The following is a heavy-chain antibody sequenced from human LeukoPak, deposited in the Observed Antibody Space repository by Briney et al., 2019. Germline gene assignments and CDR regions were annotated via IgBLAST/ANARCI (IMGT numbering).Heavy chain of an antibody. CDR3: ARDSRDGYNHDY. V-gene: IGHV3-7*01. CDR2: IKYDENEK. D-gene: IGHD5-24*01. Sequence: PSETLSLTCTVSGGSISSSSYYWGWIRQPPGKGLEWVANIKYDENEKYYVDSVKGRFTISRDNAKNSLYLQMNSLRAEDAAVYYCARDSRDGYNHDYWGQGTLVTVSS. J-gene: IGHJ4*02. CDR1: GGSISSSSYY.